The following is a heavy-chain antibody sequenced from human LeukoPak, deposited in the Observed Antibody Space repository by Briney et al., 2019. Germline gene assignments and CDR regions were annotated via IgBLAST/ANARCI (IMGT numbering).Heavy chain of an antibody. D-gene: IGHD3-16*02. V-gene: IGHV4-39*07. CDR1: GGSISSSSYY. J-gene: IGHJ5*02. Sequence: SETLSLTCTVSGGSISSSSYYWGWIRQPPGKGLECIGSIYYSGSTNYNPSLKSRVTISVDTSKNQFSLKLSSVTAADTAVYYCARVKDYDYVWGSYRYKSWFDPWGQGTLVTVSS. CDR3: ARVKDYDYVWGSYRYKSWFDP. CDR2: IYYSGST.